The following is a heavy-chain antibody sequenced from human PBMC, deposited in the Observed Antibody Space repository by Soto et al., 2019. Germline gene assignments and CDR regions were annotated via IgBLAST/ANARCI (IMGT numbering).Heavy chain of an antibody. V-gene: IGHV3-21*01. CDR3: ARGPLTNPLGLVFDY. J-gene: IGHJ4*01. CDR2: ISSTSAFI. CDR1: GFLFGSYS. D-gene: IGHD2-8*02. Sequence: GSLRLSCAASGFLFGSYSMNWLRQAPGKGLEWVASISSTSAFINYADSMKGRFTISRDNAKNSLYLQLDYLRAEDTAVYYCARGPLTNPLGLVFDYWGHGTLVTVSS.